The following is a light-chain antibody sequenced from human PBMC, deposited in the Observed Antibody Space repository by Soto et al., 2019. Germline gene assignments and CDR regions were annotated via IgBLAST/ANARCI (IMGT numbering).Light chain of an antibody. CDR3: SSYTSSSTVV. Sequence: QSVLTQPASVSGSPGRSITISCTGTSSDVGGYNYVSWYQQHPGKAPKLMIYDVSNRPSGVSNRFSGSKSGNTASLTISGLQAEDEADYYCSSYTSSSTVVFGGGTNLTVL. CDR1: SSDVGGYNY. CDR2: DVS. J-gene: IGLJ2*01. V-gene: IGLV2-14*01.